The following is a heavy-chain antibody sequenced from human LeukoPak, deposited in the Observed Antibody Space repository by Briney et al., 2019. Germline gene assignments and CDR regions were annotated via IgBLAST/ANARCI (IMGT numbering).Heavy chain of an antibody. CDR2: INPNSGGT. Sequence: ASVKVSCKASGYTFTGYYMHWVRQAPGQGLEWMGWINPNSGGTNYAQKFQGRVTMTRDTSISTAYMELSRLRSDDTAVYYCARDRSGWREDWFDPWGQGTLVTVSS. V-gene: IGHV1-2*02. CDR3: ARDRSGWREDWFDP. J-gene: IGHJ5*02. D-gene: IGHD6-19*01. CDR1: GYTFTGYY.